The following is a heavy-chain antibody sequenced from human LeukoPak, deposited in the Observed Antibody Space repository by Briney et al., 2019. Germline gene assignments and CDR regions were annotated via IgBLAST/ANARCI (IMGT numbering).Heavy chain of an antibody. CDR3: SKKGQNEDYGKPD. D-gene: IGHD4-17*01. V-gene: IGHV3-48*04. J-gene: IGHJ4*02. CDR1: GFTFSSYS. CDR2: ISSSSSTI. Sequence: GGSLRLSCAASGFTFSSYSMNWVRQAPGKGLEWVSYISSSSSTIYYADSVKGRFTISRDNAKNSLYLQMNSLRAEDTAVYYCSKKGQNEDYGKPDWGQGTLVTVSS.